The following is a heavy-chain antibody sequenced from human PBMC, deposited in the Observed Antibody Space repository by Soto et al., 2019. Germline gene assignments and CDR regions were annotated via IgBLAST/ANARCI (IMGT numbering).Heavy chain of an antibody. CDR3: TNTLTGDVSGAFDI. CDR1: GFTFSGSA. J-gene: IGHJ3*02. CDR2: IRSKANSYAT. V-gene: IGHV3-73*01. Sequence: GGSMRLSCAASGFTFSGSAMHWVRQASGKGLEWVGRIRSKANSYATAYAASVKGRFTISRDDSKNTAYLQINSLKTEDTAVYYCTNTLTGDVSGAFDIWGQGTMVTVSS. D-gene: IGHD7-27*01.